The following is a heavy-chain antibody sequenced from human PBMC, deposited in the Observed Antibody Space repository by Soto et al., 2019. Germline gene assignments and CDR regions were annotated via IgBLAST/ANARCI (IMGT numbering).Heavy chain of an antibody. CDR3: TTDLCDILTGYCYFDY. V-gene: IGHV3-30*03. Sequence: GGSLRLSCAASGFTFSSYGMHWVRQAPGKGLEWVAVISYGGGNKYYADSVKGRFTISRDNSKNTLYLQMNSLKTEDTAVYYCTTDLCDILTGYCYFDYWGQGTRVTVSS. CDR1: GFTFSSYG. J-gene: IGHJ4*02. CDR2: ISYGGGNK. D-gene: IGHD3-9*01.